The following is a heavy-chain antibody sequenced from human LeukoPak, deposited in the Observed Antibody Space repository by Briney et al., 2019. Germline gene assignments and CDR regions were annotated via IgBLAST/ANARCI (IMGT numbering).Heavy chain of an antibody. V-gene: IGHV3-7*01. CDR3: ATYSGSYYSFRY. CDR1: GLTFSSYW. J-gene: IGHJ4*02. Sequence: GGSLRLSCAASGLTFSSYWMSWVRQAPGKGLEWVANIKQDGNDKYYVDSVKGRFTISRDNARNSLYLQMNTLRAEDTAVYYCATYSGSYYSFRYWGQGTLVTVSS. CDR2: IKQDGNDK. D-gene: IGHD1-26*01.